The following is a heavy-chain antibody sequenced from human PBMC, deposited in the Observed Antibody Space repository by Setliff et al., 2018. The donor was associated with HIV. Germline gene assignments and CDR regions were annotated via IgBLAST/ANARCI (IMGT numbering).Heavy chain of an antibody. CDR2: INSDGSST. CDR1: GFTFSSYW. Sequence: PGGSLRLSCAASGFTFSSYWMHWVRQAPGKGLVWVSRINSDGSSTSYADSVKGRFTISRDNAQNTLYLQMNSLRAEDTAVYYCARLIVVVPVAMGPLSSSWYNWFDPWGQGTLVTVSS. V-gene: IGHV3-74*01. CDR3: ARLIVVVPVAMGPLSSSWYNWFDP. J-gene: IGHJ5*02. D-gene: IGHD2-2*01.